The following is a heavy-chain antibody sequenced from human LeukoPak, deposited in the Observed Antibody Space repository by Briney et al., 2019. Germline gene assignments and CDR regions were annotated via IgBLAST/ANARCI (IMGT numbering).Heavy chain of an antibody. J-gene: IGHJ4*02. CDR2: IYSGGNT. D-gene: IGHD7-27*01. CDR1: GFTVSDNY. V-gene: IGHV3-53*01. CDR3: ARDGLATGVDY. Sequence: GGSLRLSCAASGFTVSDNYMTWVRQAPGKGLEWVSVIYSGGNTYYADSEKGRFTISRDNSKNTLYLQMDSLRAEDTAVYYCARDGLATGVDYWGQGTLVTVSS.